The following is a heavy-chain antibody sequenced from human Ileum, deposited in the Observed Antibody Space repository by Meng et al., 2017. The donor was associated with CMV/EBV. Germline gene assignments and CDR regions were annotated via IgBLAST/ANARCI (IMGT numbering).Heavy chain of an antibody. J-gene: IGHJ1*01. D-gene: IGHD5-24*01. V-gene: IGHV4-34*02. Sequence: QVHVQQWGAGLLKPSETLSPTCAVSGEPLNGFFCSWIRQPPGRGLEWIGEVNNRGRTNYNPSLKSRLTISIDTSKRQLSLMVTSVTAADSAIYYCASGRLQFTPSALQHWGPGTLVTVSS. CDR1: GEPLNGFF. CDR3: ASGRLQFTPSALQH. CDR2: VNNRGRT.